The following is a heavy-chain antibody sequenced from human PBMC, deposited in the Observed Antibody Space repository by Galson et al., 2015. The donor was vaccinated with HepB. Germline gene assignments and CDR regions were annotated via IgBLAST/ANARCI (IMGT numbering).Heavy chain of an antibody. Sequence: SLRLSCAASGFTFSSYAMHWVRQAPGKGLEYVSAISSNGGSTYYADSVKGGFTISRDNSENTLYLQMSSLRAEDTAVYYCVKDRPPGIGGGRVKFDYWGQGTLVTVSS. D-gene: IGHD1-26*01. CDR2: ISSNGGST. J-gene: IGHJ4*02. CDR1: GFTFSSYA. CDR3: VKDRPPGIGGGRVKFDY. V-gene: IGHV3-64D*06.